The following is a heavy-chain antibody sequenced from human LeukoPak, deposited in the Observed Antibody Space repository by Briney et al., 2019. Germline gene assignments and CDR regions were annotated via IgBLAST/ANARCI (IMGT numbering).Heavy chain of an antibody. Sequence: GGSLRLSCAASGFTFSSYAMSWVRQAPGKGLEWVSAISGSGGSTYYADSVKGRFTISRDNSKNTLYLQMNSLRAEDTAVYYCARQGDYGDYLIDYWGQGTLVTVSS. D-gene: IGHD4-17*01. J-gene: IGHJ4*02. CDR3: ARQGDYGDYLIDY. CDR1: GFTFSSYA. CDR2: ISGSGGST. V-gene: IGHV3-23*01.